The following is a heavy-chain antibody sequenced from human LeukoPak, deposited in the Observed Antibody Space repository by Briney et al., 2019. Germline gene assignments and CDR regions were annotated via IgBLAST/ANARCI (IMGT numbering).Heavy chain of an antibody. Sequence: SETLSLTCTVSGGSISSYYWTWIRQPAGKGLEWIRRIYSSGTTNNNPSLESRVTMSLDTSKNQFSLRLSSVTAADTAVYYCARDGEGYYYYGMDVWGQGTTVTVSS. CDR2: IYSSGTT. D-gene: IGHD3-3*01. J-gene: IGHJ6*01. CDR3: ARDGEGYYYYGMDV. CDR1: GGSISSYY. V-gene: IGHV4-4*07.